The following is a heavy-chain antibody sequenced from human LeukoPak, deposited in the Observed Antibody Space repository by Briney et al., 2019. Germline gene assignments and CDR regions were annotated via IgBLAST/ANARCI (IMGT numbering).Heavy chain of an antibody. D-gene: IGHD5-18*01. V-gene: IGHV4-59*01. CDR3: ARSPQYSDAYFDY. CDR2: VYYSGST. J-gene: IGHJ4*01. Sequence: SETLSLTCTVSGGSISSYYWSWIRQPPGKGLEWIGSVYYSGSTNYNPSLKSRVYISVDTSKNQFSLKLRSVTAADTAVYYCARSPQYSDAYFDYWGQGTLVTVSS. CDR1: GGSISSYY.